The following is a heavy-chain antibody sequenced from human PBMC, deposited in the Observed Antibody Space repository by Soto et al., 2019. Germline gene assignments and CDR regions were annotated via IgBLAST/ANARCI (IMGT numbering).Heavy chain of an antibody. Sequence: ASLKVSCKASGYTFRNFGISWVLQAPGQGLEWLGWISTDNGNTKYAQNFHDRVTMTTDTATTTAYMELRSLRSDDTAVYYCTRDAKYYDILTGYFVNDYWGQGTLVTVSS. CDR3: TRDAKYYDILTGYFVNDY. CDR1: GYTFRNFG. D-gene: IGHD3-9*01. CDR2: ISTDNGNT. V-gene: IGHV1-18*01. J-gene: IGHJ4*02.